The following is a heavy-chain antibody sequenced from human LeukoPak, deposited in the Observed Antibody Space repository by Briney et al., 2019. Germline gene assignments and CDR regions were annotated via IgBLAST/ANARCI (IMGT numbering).Heavy chain of an antibody. D-gene: IGHD1-14*01. V-gene: IGHV1-46*01. CDR1: GYTFTSYN. J-gene: IGHJ4*02. CDR3: ARDIAGGWNYFDY. Sequence: ASVKVSCKASGYTFTSYNIHWVLQAPGQGLEWMGIINPTGGSTGYAQKFQGRVTMTRDTSTSTVYMEMSNLRSEDTAVYYCARDIAGGWNYFDYWGQGTLVTVSS. CDR2: INPTGGST.